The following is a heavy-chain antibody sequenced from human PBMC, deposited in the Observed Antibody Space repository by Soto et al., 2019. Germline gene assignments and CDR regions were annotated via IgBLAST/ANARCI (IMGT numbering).Heavy chain of an antibody. CDR1: GYSFTTYG. Sequence: QVQLVQSGGEVKRPGASVKVSCKTSGYSFTTYGISWVRQAPGQGLEWMGWISAYNGNTNYAQKLQGRVTMTTDTSTSTAYMGLRTLRYDDTAVYYCAREGPAPYYYYGMDVWGHWSTVTVSS. CDR2: ISAYNGNT. V-gene: IGHV1-18*01. J-gene: IGHJ6*02. CDR3: AREGPAPYYYYGMDV.